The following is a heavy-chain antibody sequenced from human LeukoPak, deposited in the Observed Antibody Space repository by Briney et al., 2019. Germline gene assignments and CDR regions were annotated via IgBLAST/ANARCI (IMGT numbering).Heavy chain of an antibody. V-gene: IGHV3-74*01. D-gene: IGHD2-2*01. Sequence: GGSLRLSCAASGFTFSSYWMHWVRQAPGKGLVWVSRINSDGSSTSYADSVKGRFTISRDNAKNTLYLQMNSLRAEDTAVYYCAREMGYCSSTSCSYKSNWFDPWGQGTLVTVSS. J-gene: IGHJ5*02. CDR2: INSDGSST. CDR3: AREMGYCSSTSCSYKSNWFDP. CDR1: GFTFSSYW.